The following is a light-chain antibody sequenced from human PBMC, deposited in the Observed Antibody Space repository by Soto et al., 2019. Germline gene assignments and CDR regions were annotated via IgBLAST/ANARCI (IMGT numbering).Light chain of an antibody. J-gene: IGKJ1*01. CDR1: RSINTY. CDR3: QQTYSTPRS. Sequence: DIQMTQSPSSLSASVGDRVTITCRASRSINTYVNWYQQRPGKAPELLIYTASRLHTGVPSRFSGSGAGTDFTFTINRLLPEDFSIYYCQQTYSTPRSFGQGTKVDIK. V-gene: IGKV1-39*01. CDR2: TAS.